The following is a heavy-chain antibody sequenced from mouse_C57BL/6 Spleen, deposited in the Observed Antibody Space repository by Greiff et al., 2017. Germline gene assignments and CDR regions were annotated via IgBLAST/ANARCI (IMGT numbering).Heavy chain of an antibody. CDR1: GYTFTSYW. J-gene: IGHJ3*01. D-gene: IGHD1-1*01. Sequence: QVQLQQPGAELVKPGASVKLSCKASGYTFTSYWMHWVKQRPGQGLEWIGMIHPNSGSTNYNEKFKSKATLTVDKSSSTAYMQLSSLTSEDSAVYYCARAYYGSSGAWFAYWGQGTLVTVSA. CDR2: IHPNSGST. CDR3: ARAYYGSSGAWFAY. V-gene: IGHV1-64*01.